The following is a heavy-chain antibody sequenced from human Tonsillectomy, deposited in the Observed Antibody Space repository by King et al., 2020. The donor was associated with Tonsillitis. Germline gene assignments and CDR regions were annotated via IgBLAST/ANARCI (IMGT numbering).Heavy chain of an antibody. V-gene: IGHV3-49*04. CDR1: GFTFDDFA. CDR3: IRDRGGVVYPPLDS. J-gene: IGHJ4*02. CDR2: IRSRAYGGTT. D-gene: IGHD3-10*01. Sequence: VQLVESGGGLVQPGRSLRLSCEVSGFTFDDFAMNWVRQAPGKGLEWVGVIRSRAYGGTTEYDASVRGRLTISRDDSKRIAYLQRNSLKTEDTAVYYCIRDRGGVVYPPLDSWGQGSLVTVSS.